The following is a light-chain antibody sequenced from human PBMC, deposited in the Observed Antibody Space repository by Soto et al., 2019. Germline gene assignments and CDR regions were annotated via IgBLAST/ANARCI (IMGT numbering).Light chain of an antibody. CDR2: GAS. CDR1: QGISTF. CDR3: QKYDLAPST. V-gene: IGKV1-27*01. Sequence: DIQMTQSPSSLSASVGDRVTITCRASQGISTFLAWFQQKPGTVPKLLISGASTLQSGVPSRFSGSGSGTDFPLTTSSRQPEDVATYYCQKYDLAPSTFGPGTKVDIK. J-gene: IGKJ3*01.